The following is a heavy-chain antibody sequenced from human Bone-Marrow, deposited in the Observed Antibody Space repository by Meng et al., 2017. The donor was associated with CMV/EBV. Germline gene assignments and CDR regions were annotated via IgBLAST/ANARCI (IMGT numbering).Heavy chain of an antibody. Sequence: SVQDSCKASGYNFIGYHIHWVRQAPGQGLEWMGWINPSSGVTKYAQRFQGRVTMTRDTSISTAYMELSSLISDDTAVYFCARVFFFGDPFDYWGQGTLVTGSS. CDR1: GYNFIGYH. D-gene: IGHD4-17*01. CDR2: INPSSGVT. V-gene: IGHV1-2*02. CDR3: ARVFFFGDPFDY. J-gene: IGHJ4*02.